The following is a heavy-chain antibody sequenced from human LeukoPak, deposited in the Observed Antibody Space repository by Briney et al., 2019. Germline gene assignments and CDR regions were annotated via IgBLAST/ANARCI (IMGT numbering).Heavy chain of an antibody. V-gene: IGHV4-61*02. CDR1: GGSISSGSYY. CDR2: IYTSGST. Sequence: SETLSLTCTVSGGSISSGSYYWSWIRQPAGKGLEWIGRIYTSGSTNYNPSLKSRVTMSVDTSKNQFSLKLSSVTAADTAVYYCARATNIAALVRGAFDIWGQGTMVTVSS. D-gene: IGHD6-6*01. CDR3: ARATNIAALVRGAFDI. J-gene: IGHJ3*02.